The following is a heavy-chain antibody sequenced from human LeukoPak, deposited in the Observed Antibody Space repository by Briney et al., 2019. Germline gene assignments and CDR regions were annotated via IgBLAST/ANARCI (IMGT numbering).Heavy chain of an antibody. Sequence: GGSLRLSCAAPGFTFSSYAMSWVRQAPGKGLEWVSAISGSGGSTYYADSVKGRFTISRDNSKNTLYLQMNSLRAEDTAVYYCAKDVGYCSGGSCYDTVYWGQGTLVTVSS. CDR1: GFTFSSYA. J-gene: IGHJ4*02. V-gene: IGHV3-23*01. D-gene: IGHD2-15*01. CDR2: ISGSGGST. CDR3: AKDVGYCSGGSCYDTVY.